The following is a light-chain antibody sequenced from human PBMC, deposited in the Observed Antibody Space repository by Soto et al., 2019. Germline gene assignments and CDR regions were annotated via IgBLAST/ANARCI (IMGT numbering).Light chain of an antibody. CDR1: QSVSSY. V-gene: IGKV3-11*01. Sequence: IVLTQSPATLSLSPGERATLSCRASQSVSSYLAWYQQKPGQAPRLLIYDASNRATGIPARFSGSGSGTDFTITISSLEPEDGAVYYCQQRSNWPPTFGQGTRLEIK. CDR3: QQRSNWPPT. J-gene: IGKJ5*01. CDR2: DAS.